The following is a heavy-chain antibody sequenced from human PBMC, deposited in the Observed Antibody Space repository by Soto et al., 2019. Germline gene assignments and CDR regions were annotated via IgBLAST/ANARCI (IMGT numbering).Heavy chain of an antibody. D-gene: IGHD6-6*01. Sequence: ASVKVSCKVSGYTLTELSMHWVRQAPGKGIEWMGGFDHEDGETIYVPKFKGRVNMTEDTSTDTAYKELSSLRSEETAVYYCATGLEQLVNSDAFDIWGQGTMVTVSS. CDR2: FDHEDGET. J-gene: IGHJ3*02. CDR3: ATGLEQLVNSDAFDI. CDR1: GYTLTELS. V-gene: IGHV1-24*01.